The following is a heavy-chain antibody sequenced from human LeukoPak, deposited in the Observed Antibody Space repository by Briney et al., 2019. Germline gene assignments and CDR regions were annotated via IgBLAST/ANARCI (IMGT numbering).Heavy chain of an antibody. CDR3: LTGFQYGLWGVPYFYYMHA. D-gene: IGHD3-10*01. CDR1: GYDFTRYY. J-gene: IGHJ6*03. V-gene: IGHV1-2*02. Sequence: GASVKVSCKASGYDFTRYYVRWVRQAPGHGFEWMGWVNPRNGGTHYAQNFQGRVTITGDTSITTAYMELDSLTSDDTAVYYCLTGFQYGLWGVPYFYYMHAWGKGTTVTVSS. CDR2: VNPRNGGT.